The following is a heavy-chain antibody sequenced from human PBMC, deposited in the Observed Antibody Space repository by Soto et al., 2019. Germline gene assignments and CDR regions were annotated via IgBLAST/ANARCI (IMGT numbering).Heavy chain of an antibody. CDR2: INAGNGNT. J-gene: IGHJ6*02. Sequence: ASVKVSCKASGYTFTSYAMHWVRQAPGQRLEWMGWINAGNGNTKYSQKFQGRVTMTTNTSTSTVYMELSSLTSEDTAVYYCARGPSITIFGVVIKDYYYGMDVWGQGTTVTVSS. CDR1: GYTFTSYA. CDR3: ARGPSITIFGVVIKDYYYGMDV. D-gene: IGHD3-3*01. V-gene: IGHV1-3*01.